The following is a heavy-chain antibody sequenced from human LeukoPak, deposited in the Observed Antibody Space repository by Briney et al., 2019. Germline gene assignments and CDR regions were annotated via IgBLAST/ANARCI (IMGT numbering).Heavy chain of an antibody. Sequence: SETLSLICNVSGVSISYYYWSWIRQPPGKGLEWIGYIYYSGTTNYNPSLKSRVTISGDTSKNQFSLKLSSVTAADTAVYYCARAAYCSSTSCGFDYWGQGTLVTVSS. D-gene: IGHD2-2*01. CDR1: GVSISYYY. J-gene: IGHJ4*02. CDR2: IYYSGTT. CDR3: ARAAYCSSTSCGFDY. V-gene: IGHV4-59*01.